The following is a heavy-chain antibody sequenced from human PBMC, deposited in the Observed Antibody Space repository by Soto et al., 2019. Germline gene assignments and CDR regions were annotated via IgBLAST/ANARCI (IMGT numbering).Heavy chain of an antibody. Sequence: QVQLQESGPGLVKPSQTLSLTCTVSGGSISSGGYYWSWIRQHPGKGLEWIGYIYYSGSTYYNPSLKMRVTISVDPSENQFSLKLSSVTAAATAVYHCARGHHSGYDHFDYWGQGSLVTVSS. V-gene: IGHV4-31*03. CDR3: ARGHHSGYDHFDY. CDR2: IYYSGST. J-gene: IGHJ4*02. D-gene: IGHD5-12*01. CDR1: GGSISSGGYY.